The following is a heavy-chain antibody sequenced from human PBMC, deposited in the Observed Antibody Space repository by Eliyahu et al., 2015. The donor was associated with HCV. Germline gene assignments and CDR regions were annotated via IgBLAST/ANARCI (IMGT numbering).Heavy chain of an antibody. J-gene: IGHJ3*02. Sequence: QVQLVESGGGVVQPGRSLRLSXXAXGFXFSSYGMPWXRQAPGKGLEWVAVIWYDGSNKYYADSVKGRFTISRDNSKNTLYLQMNSLRAEDTAVYYCARDLLVVWDAFDIWGQGTMVTVSS. V-gene: IGHV3-33*08. CDR2: IWYDGSNK. D-gene: IGHD2-8*02. CDR1: GFXFSSYG. CDR3: ARDLLVVWDAFDI.